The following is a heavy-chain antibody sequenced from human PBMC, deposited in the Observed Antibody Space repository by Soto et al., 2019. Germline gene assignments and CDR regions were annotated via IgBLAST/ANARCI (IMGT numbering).Heavy chain of an antibody. D-gene: IGHD4-4*01. CDR1: GYSFTSYW. CDR3: ARLSRTTVTTGWFDP. V-gene: IGHV5-51*01. CDR2: IYPGDSDT. J-gene: IGHJ5*02. Sequence: RGESLKISCKGSGYSFTSYWIGWVRQMPGKGLEWMGIIYPGDSDTRYSPSFQGQVTISADKSISTAYLQWSSLKASDTAMYYCARLSRTTVTTGWFDPWGQGTLVTVSS.